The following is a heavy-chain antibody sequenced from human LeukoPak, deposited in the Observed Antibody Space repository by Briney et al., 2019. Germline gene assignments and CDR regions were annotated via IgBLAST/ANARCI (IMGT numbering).Heavy chain of an antibody. CDR1: GFTFSSYG. D-gene: IGHD1-26*01. V-gene: IGHV3-30*18. CDR2: ISYDGSNK. Sequence: PGGSLRLSCAASGFTFSSYGMHWVRQAPGKGLEWVAVISYDGSNKYYADSVKGRFTISRDNSKNTLYLQMNSLRAEDTAVYYCAKVIILTKLGLYYGMDVWGQGTTVTVSS. CDR3: AKVIILTKLGLYYGMDV. J-gene: IGHJ6*02.